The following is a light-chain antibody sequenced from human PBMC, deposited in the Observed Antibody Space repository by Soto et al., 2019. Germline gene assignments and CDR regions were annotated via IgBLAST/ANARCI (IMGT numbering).Light chain of an antibody. CDR3: QQYESLPLT. Sequence: DIHMTQSPSSLSASIGAGVTITCQASQDINKNLIWYQQKPGKAPKLLIYDASDLETGVPSRFSGSGSGTGFTFTISSLQPEDFATYYCQQYESLPLTFGQGTRLEIK. J-gene: IGKJ5*01. V-gene: IGKV1-33*01. CDR2: DAS. CDR1: QDINKN.